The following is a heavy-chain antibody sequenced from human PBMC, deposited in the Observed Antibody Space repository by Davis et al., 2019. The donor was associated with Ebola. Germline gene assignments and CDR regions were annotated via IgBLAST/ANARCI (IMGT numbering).Heavy chain of an antibody. V-gene: IGHV3-74*01. Sequence: GESLKISCAASGFTFSSYWMHWVRQAPGKGLVWVSRINSDGSSTSYADSVKGRFTISRDNAKNTLYLQMNSLRAEDTAVYYCARVEDSSSWFVGWFDPWGQGTLVTVSS. J-gene: IGHJ5*02. CDR1: GFTFSSYW. CDR2: INSDGSST. D-gene: IGHD6-13*01. CDR3: ARVEDSSSWFVGWFDP.